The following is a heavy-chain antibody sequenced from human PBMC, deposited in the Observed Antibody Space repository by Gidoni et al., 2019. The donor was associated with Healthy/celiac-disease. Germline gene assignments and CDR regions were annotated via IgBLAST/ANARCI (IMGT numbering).Heavy chain of an antibody. V-gene: IGHV3-48*03. D-gene: IGHD3-10*01. CDR2: MSSSGSTI. CDR3: ARSLVRGVLSPFDY. CDR1: GSTFSSYE. Sequence: EVQLVESGGGLVQPGGSLSLSCVASGSTFSSYEMNWVRQAPGKGLEWVSYMSSSGSTIYYADSVKGRFTISRDNAKNSLYLQMNSLRAEDTAVYYCARSLVRGVLSPFDYWGQGTLVTVSS. J-gene: IGHJ4*02.